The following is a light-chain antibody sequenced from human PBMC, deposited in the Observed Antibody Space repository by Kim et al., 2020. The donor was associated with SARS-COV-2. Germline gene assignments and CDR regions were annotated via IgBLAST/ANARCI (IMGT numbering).Light chain of an antibody. V-gene: IGKV1-39*01. CDR3: QQSYSTLT. Sequence: SGTVGNSDTVSRRARQSINRYLNWCQQKQGKAPKHLIYGVSTLKSGIPSRFGGRESGTDFTLTIRSLHPEDFAPYYCQQSYSTLTFGGGTKVDIK. CDR1: QSINRY. J-gene: IGKJ4*01. CDR2: GVS.